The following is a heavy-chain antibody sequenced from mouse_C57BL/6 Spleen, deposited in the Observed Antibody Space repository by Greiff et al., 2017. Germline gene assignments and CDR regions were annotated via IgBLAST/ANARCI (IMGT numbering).Heavy chain of an antibody. CDR3: ARFPYEGYYFDY. J-gene: IGHJ2*01. CDR1: GYTFTSYD. Sequence: VKVVESGPELVKPGASVKLSCKASGYTFTSYDINWVKQRPGQGLEWIGGIYTSDGRTKYNEKFKGKATLTGDTSSSPAYLELHSLTSEDSAVYFCARFPYEGYYFDYWGQGTTLTVSS. D-gene: IGHD2-3*01. CDR2: IYTSDGRT. V-gene: IGHV1-85*01.